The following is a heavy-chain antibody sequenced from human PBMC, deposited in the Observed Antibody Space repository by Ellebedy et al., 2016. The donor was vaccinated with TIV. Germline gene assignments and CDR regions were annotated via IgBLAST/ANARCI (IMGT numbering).Heavy chain of an antibody. D-gene: IGHD2-2*01. Sequence: AASVKVSCKTSGYTFTSYGISWVRQAPGQGLEWMGWISAYNGNTNYAQMLQGRVTMTTDTFTSTAYMELRSLRSDDTAVYYCASYCNSTTCSNWFDPWGQGTLVTVSS. J-gene: IGHJ5*02. CDR2: ISAYNGNT. CDR3: ASYCNSTTCSNWFDP. V-gene: IGHV1-18*04. CDR1: GYTFTSYG.